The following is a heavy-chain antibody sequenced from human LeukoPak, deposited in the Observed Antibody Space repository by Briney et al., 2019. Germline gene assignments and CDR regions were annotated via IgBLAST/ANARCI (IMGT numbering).Heavy chain of an antibody. CDR2: ISWNSGSI. J-gene: IGHJ4*02. CDR1: GFTFDDYA. V-gene: IGHV3-9*01. D-gene: IGHD3-9*01. Sequence: PGGSLRLSCAASGFTFDDYAMHWVRPAPGKGLEWVSGISWNSGSIGYADSVKGRFTISRDNAKNSLYLQMNSLRAEDTALYYCAKPGRYFDWLSSPFDYWGQGTLVTVSS. CDR3: AKPGRYFDWLSSPFDY.